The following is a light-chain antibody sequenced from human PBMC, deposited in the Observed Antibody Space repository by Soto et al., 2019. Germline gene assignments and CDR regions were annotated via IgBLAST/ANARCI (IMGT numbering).Light chain of an antibody. V-gene: IGLV2-23*01. CDR1: SNDVGFSKF. CDR3: CSYATSGVV. CDR2: EGT. J-gene: IGLJ2*01. Sequence: SVLTQPASVSASPGQSITISCAATSNDVGFSKFASWYQQQPGKSPQVLVYEGTKRPSGVSLRFSGSHSVNAASLTISDIHIEDEADYYCCSYATSGVVFGGGTKVTVL.